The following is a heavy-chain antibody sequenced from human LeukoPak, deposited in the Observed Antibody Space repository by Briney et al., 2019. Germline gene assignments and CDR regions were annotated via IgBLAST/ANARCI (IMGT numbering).Heavy chain of an antibody. J-gene: IGHJ4*02. D-gene: IGHD3-10*01. Sequence: AISGGGGSTYYADSVKGRFTISRDNSKNTLYLQMNSLRAEDTAVYYCAKDRFPMVRGVIGHWGQGTLVTVSS. CDR2: ISGGGGST. V-gene: IGHV3-23*01. CDR3: AKDRFPMVRGVIGH.